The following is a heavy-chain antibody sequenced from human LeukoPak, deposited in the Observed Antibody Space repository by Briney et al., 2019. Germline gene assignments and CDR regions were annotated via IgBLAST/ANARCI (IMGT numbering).Heavy chain of an antibody. D-gene: IGHD3-22*01. J-gene: IGHJ4*02. CDR2: INPNRGST. CDR1: GYTFASYY. Sequence: GASVKVSCKASGYTFASYYMYWVRQAPGQGLEWMGIINPNRGSTSYAQKFQGRVTMTRDMATSTVYMELSRLRSEDTAIYYCATGSHVRVYDSSAYYGHYWGQGTLVTVSS. V-gene: IGHV1-46*01. CDR3: ATGSHVRVYDSSAYYGHY.